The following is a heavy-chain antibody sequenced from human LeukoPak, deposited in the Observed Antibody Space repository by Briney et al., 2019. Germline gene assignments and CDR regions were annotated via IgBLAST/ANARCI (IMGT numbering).Heavy chain of an antibody. Sequence: SETLSLTCTVYGGSFTSYYWTWIRQSPGKGLEWIGEINHSGSTNYNPSLKSRVTISVDTSKNQISLSLTSVTAADTAIFYCARGKGSGWSSTRFDPWGQGTLVTVSS. D-gene: IGHD6-19*01. CDR2: INHSGST. V-gene: IGHV4-34*01. CDR1: GGSFTSYY. CDR3: ARGKGSGWSSTRFDP. J-gene: IGHJ5*02.